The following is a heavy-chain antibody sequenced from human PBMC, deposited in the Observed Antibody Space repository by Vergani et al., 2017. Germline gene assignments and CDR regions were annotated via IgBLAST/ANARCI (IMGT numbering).Heavy chain of an antibody. J-gene: IGHJ6*03. D-gene: IGHD1-7*01. CDR3: VYRKTECGTTGCFYPFYYYYYMDV. CDR1: GFSLNTRGVS. CDR2: IYWNDDQ. Sequence: QITLKESGPTLVKPTQTLTLTCTFSGFSLNTRGVSVAWIRQPPGKALDWLALIYWNDDQHYSPSLNNSVTITKDTSKNHVVLTMTNMDYVDTGTYYCVYRKTECGTTGCFYPFYYYYYMDVRGKGTTVTVSS. V-gene: IGHV2-5*04.